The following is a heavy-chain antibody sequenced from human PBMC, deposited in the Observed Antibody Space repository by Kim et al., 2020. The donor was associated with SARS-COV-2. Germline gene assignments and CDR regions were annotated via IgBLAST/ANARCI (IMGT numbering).Heavy chain of an antibody. J-gene: IGHJ4*02. Sequence: GGSLRLSCAGSGFTFSYAMHWVRQGPGKGLEWVSAISGSGANTHYVDSVKGRFTISRDNSEKTVFLEMSSLRVEDTALYYCAKGMSDTSGWGFDHWGQGSLVTVSS. CDR2: ISGSGANT. CDR3: AKGMSDTSGWGFDH. D-gene: IGHD6-19*01. CDR1: GFTFSYA. V-gene: IGHV3-23*01.